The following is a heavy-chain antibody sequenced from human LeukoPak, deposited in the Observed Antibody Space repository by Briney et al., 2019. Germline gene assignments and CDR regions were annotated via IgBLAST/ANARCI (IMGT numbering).Heavy chain of an antibody. CDR3: ARSYSSESSGWHRPVDC. Sequence: PGGSLRLSCAASGFTVSYNYINWVRQAPGKGLEWVSFIYYSGTTYYADSVKGRFTISKDNSKNTVYLEMNSLRAEDTAVYYCARSYSSESSGWHRPVDCWGQGTLVTVSS. CDR1: GFTVSYNY. J-gene: IGHJ4*02. D-gene: IGHD3-22*01. V-gene: IGHV3-53*01. CDR2: IYYSGTT.